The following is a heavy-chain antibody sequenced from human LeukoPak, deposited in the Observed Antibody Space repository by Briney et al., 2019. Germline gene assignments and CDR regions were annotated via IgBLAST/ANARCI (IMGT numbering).Heavy chain of an antibody. D-gene: IGHD5-18*01. CDR1: GFTFSSYW. J-gene: IGHJ3*02. CDR2: IKQDGSEK. Sequence: GGSLRLSCAASGFTFSSYWMSWVRQAPGKGLEWVANIKQDGSEKYYVDSMKGRFTISRDNAKNSLYLQMNSLRAEDTAVYYCARVEGYSIDAFDIWGQGTMVTVSS. V-gene: IGHV3-7*01. CDR3: ARVEGYSIDAFDI.